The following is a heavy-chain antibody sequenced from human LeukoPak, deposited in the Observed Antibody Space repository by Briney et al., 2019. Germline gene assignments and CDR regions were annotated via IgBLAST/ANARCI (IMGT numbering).Heavy chain of an antibody. D-gene: IGHD3-16*01. Sequence: PGGSLRLSCAASGFSLSSHWMSWVRQAPGKGLEWVANIKQDGSEKYYVDSVRGRFTISRDNGRNSLYLQMNSLRAEDTAVYYCAREGLVYSFDYWGQGIVATVSS. J-gene: IGHJ4*02. V-gene: IGHV3-7*01. CDR3: AREGLVYSFDY. CDR2: IKQDGSEK. CDR1: GFSLSSHW.